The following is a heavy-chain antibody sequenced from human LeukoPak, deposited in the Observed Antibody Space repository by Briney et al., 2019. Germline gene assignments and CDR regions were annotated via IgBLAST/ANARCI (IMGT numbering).Heavy chain of an antibody. CDR2: ISSSGSTI. J-gene: IGHJ4*02. CDR1: GFTFSSYE. CDR3: ARDTSCSGGSCPVGY. Sequence: GGSLRLSCAASGFTFSSYEMNWVRQAPGMGLEWVSYISSSGSTIYYADSVKGRFTISRDNAKNSLYLQMNSLRAEDTAVYYCARDTSCSGGSCPVGYWGQGTLVTVSS. V-gene: IGHV3-48*03. D-gene: IGHD2-15*01.